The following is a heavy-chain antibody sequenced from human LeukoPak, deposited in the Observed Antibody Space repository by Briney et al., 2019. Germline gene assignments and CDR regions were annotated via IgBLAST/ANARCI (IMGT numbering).Heavy chain of an antibody. CDR3: ARPIVVLPSESHAFDI. D-gene: IGHD2-2*01. CDR2: ISYDGTYT. V-gene: IGHV3-30*04. CDR1: GFTFSTNA. J-gene: IGHJ3*02. Sequence: GGSLRLSCAASGFTFSTNAMHWVRQAPGKGLEWVPVISYDGTYTYYADSVKGRFTISRDNSKNTLHLQMNSLRGGDTAVYYCARPIVVLPSESHAFDIWGQGTMVTVSS.